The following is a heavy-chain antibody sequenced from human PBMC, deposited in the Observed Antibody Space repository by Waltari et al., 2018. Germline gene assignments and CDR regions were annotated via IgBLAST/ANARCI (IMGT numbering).Heavy chain of an antibody. D-gene: IGHD6-6*01. J-gene: IGHJ3*02. V-gene: IGHV4-39*07. CDR1: GGSIRSSSYY. CDR2: IYYSGST. CDR3: ARSSSSDTAFDI. Sequence: QLQLQESGPGLVKPSETLSLTCTVSGGSIRSSSYYWGWIRQPPGKGLEWIGSIYYSGSTYYNPSLKSRVTISVDTSKNQFSLKLSSVTAADTAVYYCARSSSSDTAFDIWGQGTMVTVSS.